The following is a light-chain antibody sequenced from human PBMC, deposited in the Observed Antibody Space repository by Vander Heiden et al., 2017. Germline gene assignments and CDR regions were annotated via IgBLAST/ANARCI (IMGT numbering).Light chain of an antibody. CDR3: QQYDNLGLT. Sequence: DIQMTQSPSSLSASVGDRVTITCQAIQDITNYLNWYQQKPGKAPKLLIYDASNLETGVPSRFSGSGSGTDFTFTISSLQPEDIATYYCQQYDNLGLTFGGGTKVEIK. CDR2: DAS. V-gene: IGKV1-33*01. CDR1: QDITNY. J-gene: IGKJ4*01.